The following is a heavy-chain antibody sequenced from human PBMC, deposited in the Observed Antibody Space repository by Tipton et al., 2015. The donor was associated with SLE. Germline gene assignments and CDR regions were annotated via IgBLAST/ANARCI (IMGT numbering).Heavy chain of an antibody. CDR1: GGSISSYY. J-gene: IGHJ5*02. D-gene: IGHD5-18*01. V-gene: IGHV4-4*07. CDR2: IYYTGTTT. Sequence: TLSLTCTVSGGSISSYYWSWIRQPAGGGLEWIGRIYYTGTTTYYNSFLKSRVTRSVDTSKNQFSLRLTSVIAADTAVYYCARRHRYSYGLNWFDPWGQGTLISVSS. CDR3: ARRHRYSYGLNWFDP.